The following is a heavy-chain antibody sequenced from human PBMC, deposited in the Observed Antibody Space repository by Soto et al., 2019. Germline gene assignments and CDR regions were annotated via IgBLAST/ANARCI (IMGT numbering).Heavy chain of an antibody. CDR2: INPSGGST. Sequence: QVQLVQSGAEVKKPGASVKVSCKASGYTFTSYYMHWVRQAPGQGLEWMGIINPSGGSTSYAQKFQGRVTMTRDTSTSTVYMELSSLGSEDTAVYYCARVRLRPQDWFDPWGQGTLVTVSS. CDR3: ARVRLRPQDWFDP. CDR1: GYTFTSYY. V-gene: IGHV1-46*01. J-gene: IGHJ5*02. D-gene: IGHD5-12*01.